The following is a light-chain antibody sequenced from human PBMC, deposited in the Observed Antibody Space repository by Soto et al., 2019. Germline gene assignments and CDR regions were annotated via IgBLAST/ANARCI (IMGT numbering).Light chain of an antibody. CDR2: DAS. CDR3: QQYNTYPWT. Sequence: TTQSPSTLSVSVGDRVTITCRASQTISSWLAWYQQKPGKAPKLLIYDASSLQSGVPSRFSGSGSGTEFTLTISSLQPDDFASYYCQQYNTYPWTFGQGTKVDIK. CDR1: QTISSW. V-gene: IGKV1-5*01. J-gene: IGKJ1*01.